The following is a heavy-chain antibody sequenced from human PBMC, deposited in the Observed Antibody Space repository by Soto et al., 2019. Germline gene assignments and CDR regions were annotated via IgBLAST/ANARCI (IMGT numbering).Heavy chain of an antibody. J-gene: IGHJ5*02. V-gene: IGHV6-1*01. CDR1: GDSVSSNIAT. CDR3: ARVLGATTTWFDP. Sequence: SQTLSLTCAISGDSVSSNIATWNWIRLSPSRGLEWLGRTYYRSRWYNDYAISVKSRISINSDTSKNQFSLQLNSVTPEDTAVYYCARVLGATTTWFDPWRQGTLVTV. D-gene: IGHD1-26*01. CDR2: TYYRSRWYN.